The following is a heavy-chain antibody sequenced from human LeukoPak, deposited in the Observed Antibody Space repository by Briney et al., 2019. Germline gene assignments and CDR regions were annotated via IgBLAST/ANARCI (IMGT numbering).Heavy chain of an antibody. CDR2: FDPEDGET. J-gene: IGHJ4*02. Sequence: ASVKVSCKVSGYTLTELSMHWVRQAPGKGREWMGGFDPEDGETIYAQKFQGRVTMTEDTSTDTAYMDLSSLRSEDTAVYYCATGPGGVTRLNTDYWGQGTLVTVSS. D-gene: IGHD3-16*01. V-gene: IGHV1-24*01. CDR3: ATGPGGVTRLNTDY. CDR1: GYTLTELS.